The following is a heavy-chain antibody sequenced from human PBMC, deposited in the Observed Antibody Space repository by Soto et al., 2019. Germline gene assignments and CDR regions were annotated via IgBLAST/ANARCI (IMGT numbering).Heavy chain of an antibody. J-gene: IGHJ3*02. Sequence: SLRLSCAASGFTFDDYAMHWVRQAPGKGLEWVSGISWNSGSIGYADSVKGRFTISRDNAKNSLYLQMNSLRAEDTALYYCAKIFSGLVAFDIWGQGTMVTVSS. V-gene: IGHV3-9*01. D-gene: IGHD3-22*01. CDR3: AKIFSGLVAFDI. CDR2: ISWNSGSI. CDR1: GFTFDDYA.